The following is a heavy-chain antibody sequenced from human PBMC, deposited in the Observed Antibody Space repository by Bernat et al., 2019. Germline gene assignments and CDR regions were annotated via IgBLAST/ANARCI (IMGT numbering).Heavy chain of an antibody. CDR3: ARDDGTYFYY. V-gene: IGHV3-66*01. Sequence: EVQLVESGGGLVQPGGSLRLSCAVSGFTVSSNYMAWVRQAPGKGLEWVSTIYSGGSTYYADSVKGRFTISRDNSKNTLYLQMNSLRAEDTAVYYCARDDGTYFYYWGQGTLVTVSS. D-gene: IGHD1-26*01. CDR1: GFTVSSNY. CDR2: IYSGGST. J-gene: IGHJ4*02.